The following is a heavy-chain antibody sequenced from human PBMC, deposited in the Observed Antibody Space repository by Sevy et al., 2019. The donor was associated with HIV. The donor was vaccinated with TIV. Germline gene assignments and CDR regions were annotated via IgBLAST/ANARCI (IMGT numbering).Heavy chain of an antibody. CDR1: GASISSGSYY. V-gene: IGHV4-61*02. J-gene: IGHJ1*01. CDR2: IYRNGST. CDR3: ARAPMAVVRTSTSEYFQH. Sequence: SENLSLTCTVSGASISSGSYYWSWVRQPAGKRPEWIGRIYRNGSTKYNSSLSSRVTMSVDTSKNQFSLNLSSVTAADTAVYYCARAPMAVVRTSTSEYFQHWGQGTLVTVSS. D-gene: IGHD2-21*01.